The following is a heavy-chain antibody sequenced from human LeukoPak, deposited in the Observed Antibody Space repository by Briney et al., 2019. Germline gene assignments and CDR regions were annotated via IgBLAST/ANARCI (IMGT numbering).Heavy chain of an antibody. V-gene: IGHV4-59*08. CDR1: GGSISSYY. CDR2: INYSGST. CDR3: ARHGIPYYDFPWPNWFDP. J-gene: IGHJ5*02. Sequence: SETLSLTCTVSGGSISSYYWSWIRQPPGKGLEWIGYINYSGSTNYNPSLKSRVTISVDTSKNQFSLKLSSVTAADTAVYYCARHGIPYYDFPWPNWFDPWGQGTLVTVSS. D-gene: IGHD3-3*01.